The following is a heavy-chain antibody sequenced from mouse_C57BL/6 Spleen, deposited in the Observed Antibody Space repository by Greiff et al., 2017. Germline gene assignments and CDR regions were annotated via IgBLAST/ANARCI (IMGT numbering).Heavy chain of an antibody. CDR1: GFTFSSYA. CDR3: ARSYDDYEGFAY. D-gene: IGHD2-4*01. V-gene: IGHV5-4*03. CDR2: ISDGGSYT. J-gene: IGHJ3*01. Sequence: EVMLVESGGGLVKPGGSLKLSCAASGFTFSSYAMSWVRQTPEKRLEWVATISDGGSYTYYPDNVKGRFTISRDNTKNNLYLQMSHLTAEKTAKYYGARSYDDYEGFAYWGQGTLVTVSA.